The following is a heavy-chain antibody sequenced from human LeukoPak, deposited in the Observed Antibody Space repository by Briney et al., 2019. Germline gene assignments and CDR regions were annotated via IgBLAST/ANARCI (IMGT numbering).Heavy chain of an antibody. J-gene: IGHJ5*02. CDR2: IYYSGST. Sequence: SETLSLTCTVFGGSISSSSYYWGWIRQPPGKGLEWIGSIYYSGSTYYNPSLKSRVTISVDTSKNQFSLKLSSVTAADTAVYYCESGVVPAAENPRNWFDPWGQGTLVTVSS. CDR1: GGSISSSSYY. D-gene: IGHD2-2*01. V-gene: IGHV4-39*01. CDR3: ESGVVPAAENPRNWFDP.